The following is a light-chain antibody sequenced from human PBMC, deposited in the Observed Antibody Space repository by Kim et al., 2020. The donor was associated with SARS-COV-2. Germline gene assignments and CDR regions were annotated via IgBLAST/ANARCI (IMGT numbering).Light chain of an antibody. CDR1: QSVSRY. CDR3: QQRSNWPPVLT. CDR2: DAS. J-gene: IGKJ4*01. Sequence: PGKRATLSCRASQSVSRYLAWYQPKPGQAPRLLIYDASNRATGIPARYSGSGSGTDFTLTISSLEPEDFAVYYCQQRSNWPPVLTFGGGTKVDIK. V-gene: IGKV3-11*01.